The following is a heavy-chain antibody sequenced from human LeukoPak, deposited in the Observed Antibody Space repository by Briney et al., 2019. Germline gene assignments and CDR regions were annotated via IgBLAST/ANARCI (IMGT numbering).Heavy chain of an antibody. V-gene: IGHV3-74*01. CDR3: ARDRSRAIDY. CDR1: GVTFSTYW. CDR2: VNTDVSST. Sequence: AGSLSLSCTASGVTFSTYWMRWVRQAPGKGLVWVSRVNTDVSSTTYADSVKGRFTTSRDNAKNTLYLNMNNLRAEDTAVYYCARDRSRAIDYWGQGTLVTVSS. J-gene: IGHJ4*02.